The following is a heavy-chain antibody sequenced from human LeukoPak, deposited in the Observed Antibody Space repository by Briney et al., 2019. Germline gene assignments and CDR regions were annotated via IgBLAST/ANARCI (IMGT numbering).Heavy chain of an antibody. D-gene: IGHD6-13*01. Sequence: GGSLRLSCAASGFTFSDYYMSWIRQAPRKGLEWVSYISSSGSTIYYADSVKGRFTIPRDNAKNSLYLQMNSLRAEDTAVYYCARDARQQLVERFDYWGQGTLVTVSS. CDR3: ARDARQQLVERFDY. V-gene: IGHV3-11*01. J-gene: IGHJ4*02. CDR2: ISSSGSTI. CDR1: GFTFSDYY.